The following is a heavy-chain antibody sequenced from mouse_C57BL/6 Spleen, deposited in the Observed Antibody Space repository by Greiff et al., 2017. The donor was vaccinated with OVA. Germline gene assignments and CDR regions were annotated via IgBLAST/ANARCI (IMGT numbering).Heavy chain of an antibody. V-gene: IGHV2-6-1*01. J-gene: IGHJ4*01. CDR3: ARQGSTVVANYAMDY. Sequence: QVQLKESGPGLVAPSQSLSITCTVSGFSLTSYGVHWVRQPPGKGLEWLVVIWSDGSTTYNSALKSRLSISKDNSKSQVFLKMNSLQTDDTDMYYCARQGSTVVANYAMDYWGQGTSVTVSS. CDR2: IWSDGST. D-gene: IGHD1-1*01. CDR1: GFSLTSYG.